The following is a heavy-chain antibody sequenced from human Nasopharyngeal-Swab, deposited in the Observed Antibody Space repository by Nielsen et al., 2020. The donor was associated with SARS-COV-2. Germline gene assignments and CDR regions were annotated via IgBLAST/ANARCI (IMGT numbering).Heavy chain of an antibody. CDR2: IYYSGST. Sequence: SETLSLTCTVSGGSISSGGYYWSWIRQHPGKGLEWIGYIYYSGSTYYNPSLESRVTISVDTSKNQFSLKLSSVTAADTAVYYCARGLRDYVWGSYRSYFDYWGQGTLVTVSS. J-gene: IGHJ4*02. D-gene: IGHD3-16*02. CDR1: GGSISSGGYY. CDR3: ARGLRDYVWGSYRSYFDY. V-gene: IGHV4-31*03.